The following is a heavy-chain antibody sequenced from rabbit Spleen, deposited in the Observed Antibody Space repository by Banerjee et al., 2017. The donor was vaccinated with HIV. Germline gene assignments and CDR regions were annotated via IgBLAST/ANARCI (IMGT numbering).Heavy chain of an antibody. Sequence: QEQLEESGGDLVKPGASLALTCKASGLDFSNNYYMCWVRQAPGKGLEWIACIYGGDGISTAYASWAKGRFTVSKTSSTTVTLQMTSLTAADTATYFCTRDDGSGHYIDGYFNLWGPGTLVTVS. CDR2: IYGGDGIST. CDR3: TRDDGSGHYIDGYFNL. V-gene: IGHV1S45*01. CDR1: GLDFSNNYY. D-gene: IGHD1-1*01. J-gene: IGHJ4*01.